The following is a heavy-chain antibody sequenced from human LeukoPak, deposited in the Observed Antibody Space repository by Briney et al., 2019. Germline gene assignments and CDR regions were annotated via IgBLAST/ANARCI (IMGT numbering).Heavy chain of an antibody. D-gene: IGHD3-9*01. J-gene: IGHJ2*01. CDR1: GGSITSTNW. CDR2: IYHTGGT. V-gene: IGHV4-4*02. Sequence: PSGTLSLTCAVSGGSITSTNWCTCVRQPPGKGLEWVGEIYHTGGTNRNPSLQSRVTISVDKSKNQFSLSLSSVTAADTAVYYCARGDYDISNCYQHWYFDLWGRGTLVTVSS. CDR3: ARGDYDISNCYQHWYFDL.